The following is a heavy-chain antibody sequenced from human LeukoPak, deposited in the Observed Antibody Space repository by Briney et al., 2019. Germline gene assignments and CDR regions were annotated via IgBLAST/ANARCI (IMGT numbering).Heavy chain of an antibody. J-gene: IGHJ4*02. CDR3: AALYNWNDERDY. V-gene: IGHV1-58*01. CDR2: IVVGSGNT. D-gene: IGHD1-20*01. Sequence: GASVKVSCKASVFTFTSSAVHWVRQARGQRLEWIGWIVVGSGNTNYAQKFQERVTITRDMSTSTAYMELSSLRSEDTAVYYCAALYNWNDERDYWGQGTLVTVSS. CDR1: VFTFTSSA.